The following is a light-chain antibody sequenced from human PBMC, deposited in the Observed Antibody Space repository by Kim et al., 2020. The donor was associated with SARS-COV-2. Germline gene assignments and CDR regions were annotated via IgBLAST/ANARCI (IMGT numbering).Light chain of an antibody. CDR2: GAS. V-gene: IGKV3-20*01. J-gene: IGKJ2*01. Sequence: PGERATLSCRASQSVNSVYLAWYQQIPGQPPRLLIFGASSRATGIPDRFSGSGSGTDFTLAISRLEPEDFAVYYCQLYGSSPLMYTFGQETNLEI. CDR1: QSVNSVY. CDR3: QLYGSSPLMYT.